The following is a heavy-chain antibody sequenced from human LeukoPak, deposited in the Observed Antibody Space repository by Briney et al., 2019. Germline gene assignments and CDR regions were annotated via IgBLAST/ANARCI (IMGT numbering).Heavy chain of an antibody. Sequence: PGESLKISCWGSGYSFTSYWIAWVRQMPGKGLEWMGIIYPGDSDTRYSPSFQGQVTISADKSINTAYLQWSSLKASDTAMYYCARPLPSSDVFDIWGQGTMVTVSS. V-gene: IGHV5-51*01. CDR3: ARPLPSSDVFDI. J-gene: IGHJ3*02. D-gene: IGHD2-2*01. CDR1: GYSFTSYW. CDR2: IYPGDSDT.